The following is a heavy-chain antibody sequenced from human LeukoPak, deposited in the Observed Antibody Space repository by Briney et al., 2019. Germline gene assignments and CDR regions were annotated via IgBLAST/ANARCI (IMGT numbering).Heavy chain of an antibody. CDR1: GFTFSSYA. Sequence: GGSLRLSCAASGFTFSSYAMHWVRQAPGKGLDWVAVISYDGSNKYYADSVKGRFTISRDNSKNTLYLQMNSLRAEDTAVYYCARDRSDTYDSSGYPKEGLDYWGQGTLVTVSS. V-gene: IGHV3-30-3*01. D-gene: IGHD3-22*01. J-gene: IGHJ4*02. CDR3: ARDRSDTYDSSGYPKEGLDY. CDR2: ISYDGSNK.